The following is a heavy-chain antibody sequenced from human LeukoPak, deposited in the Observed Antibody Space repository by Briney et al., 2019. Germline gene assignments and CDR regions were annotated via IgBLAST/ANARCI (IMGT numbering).Heavy chain of an antibody. Sequence: SETLSLTCTVSGGSISSSSYYWGWIRQPPGKGLEWIGSIYYSGSTYYNPSLKSRVTISVDTSKNQFSLKLSSVTAADTAVYYCARGSLAVPDYWGRGTLVTVSS. CDR3: ARGSLAVPDY. V-gene: IGHV4-39*07. CDR2: IYYSGST. CDR1: GGSISSSSYY. J-gene: IGHJ4*02. D-gene: IGHD3-3*01.